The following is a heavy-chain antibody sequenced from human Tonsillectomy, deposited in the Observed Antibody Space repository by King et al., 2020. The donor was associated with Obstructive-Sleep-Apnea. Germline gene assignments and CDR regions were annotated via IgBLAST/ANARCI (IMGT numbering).Heavy chain of an antibody. CDR3: ARDKGIVYDYVWGSYRSPSYYFDY. J-gene: IGHJ4*02. Sequence: QLVQSGAEVKKPGASVKVSCKASGYTFTGYYMHCVRQAPGQGLEWMGWINPNSGGTNYAQKFQGRVTMTRDTSISTAYMELSRLRSDDTAVYYCARDKGIVYDYVWGSYRSPSYYFDYWGQGTLVTVSS. CDR1: GYTFTGYY. V-gene: IGHV1-2*02. D-gene: IGHD3-16*02. CDR2: INPNSGGT.